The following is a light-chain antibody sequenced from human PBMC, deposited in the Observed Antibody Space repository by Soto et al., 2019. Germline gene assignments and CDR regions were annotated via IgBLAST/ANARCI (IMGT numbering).Light chain of an antibody. Sequence: QSVLTQRASVSGSPGQSVTISCTGTSSDVGGYNYVSWYQQHPGKAPKLMIYEVSNRPSGVSNRFSGSKSGNTASLTISGLQAEDEADYYCSSYTSSSALVFGTGTKV. V-gene: IGLV2-14*01. CDR1: SSDVGGYNY. CDR2: EVS. CDR3: SSYTSSSALV. J-gene: IGLJ1*01.